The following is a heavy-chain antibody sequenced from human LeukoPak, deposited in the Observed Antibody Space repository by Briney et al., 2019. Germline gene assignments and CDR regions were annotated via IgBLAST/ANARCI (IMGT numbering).Heavy chain of an antibody. Sequence: GGSLRLSCAASGFTSSSYWMSWVRQAPGKGLEWVSSISGSGDNTYYADSVKGRFTISRDNSKNTLYLQFNRLRDEDTAVYYCAKDYMIWGVNNFEYWGQGTQVTVSS. CDR3: AKDYMIWGVNNFEY. V-gene: IGHV3-23*01. D-gene: IGHD3-10*01. CDR2: ISGSGDNT. CDR1: GFTSSSYW. J-gene: IGHJ4*02.